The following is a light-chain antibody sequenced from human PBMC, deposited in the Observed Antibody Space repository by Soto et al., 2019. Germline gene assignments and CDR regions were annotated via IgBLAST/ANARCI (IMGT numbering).Light chain of an antibody. CDR1: QTIRRW. Sequence: DIEMTQSPSTLSASVGDRVTITCRASQTIRRWLAWYQQRPGKAPKVLIYDASTLESGVPARFSGSGSETEFTLPSSSLQPEDSATYYCQHYNSYPWTQGQVTKVEI. CDR2: DAS. CDR3: QHYNSYPWT. J-gene: IGKJ1*01. V-gene: IGKV1-5*01.